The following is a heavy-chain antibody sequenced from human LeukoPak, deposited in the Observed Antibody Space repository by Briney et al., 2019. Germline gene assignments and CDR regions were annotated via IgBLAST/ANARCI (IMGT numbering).Heavy chain of an antibody. Sequence: PGGSLRLSCAASGFTFSSYSMNWVRQAPGKGLEWVSSISSSSSYIYYADSVKGRFTISRDNAKNSLYLQMNSLRAEDTAVYYCARDKGITGRADNWGQGTLVTVSS. CDR2: ISSSSSYI. J-gene: IGHJ4*02. CDR3: ARDKGITGRADN. CDR1: GFTFSSYS. V-gene: IGHV3-21*01. D-gene: IGHD1-20*01.